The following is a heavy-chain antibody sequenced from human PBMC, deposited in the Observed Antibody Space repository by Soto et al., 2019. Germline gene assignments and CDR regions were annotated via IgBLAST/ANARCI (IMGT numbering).Heavy chain of an antibody. Sequence: QVQLQQWGAGLLKPSETLSLTCAVYGGSFSGYYWSWIRQPPGKGLEWIGEINHSGSTNYNTSLKSRGTIAVDTSKNQISLKLSSVTAADTAVYYGARGFLDFWSGYYTDYWGQGTLVTVSS. J-gene: IGHJ4*02. CDR3: ARGFLDFWSGYYTDY. CDR2: INHSGST. D-gene: IGHD3-3*01. CDR1: GGSFSGYY. V-gene: IGHV4-34*01.